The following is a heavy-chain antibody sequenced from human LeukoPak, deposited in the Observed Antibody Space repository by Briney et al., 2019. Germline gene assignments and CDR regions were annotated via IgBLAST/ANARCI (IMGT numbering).Heavy chain of an antibody. CDR1: GYTSTIYG. CDR3: ASEGVLHNYFMDV. V-gene: IGHV1-18*01. J-gene: IGHJ6*03. CDR2: ISAYNGNT. Sequence: ASVKVSCKASGYTSTIYGISWVRQAPGQGLEWMGWISAYNGNTNYAQKLQDRVTLTTDTSTSTAYMELRSLRSDDTAVYFCASEGVLHNYFMDVWGTGTTVTVSS. D-gene: IGHD2/OR15-2a*01.